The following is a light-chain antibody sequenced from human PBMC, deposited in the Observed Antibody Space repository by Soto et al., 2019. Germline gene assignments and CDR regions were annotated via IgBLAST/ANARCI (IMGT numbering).Light chain of an antibody. CDR2: DVN. J-gene: IGLJ1*01. CDR3: CSYTSSSTHV. CDR1: SSDVGGYNF. Sequence: QSALTQPASVSGSPGQSITISCTGTSSDVGGYNFVSWYQQHPGTVPKLMIFDVNRRPSGVSDRFSGSKSGNTASLTISGLQAEDEGDYYCCSYTSSSTHVFGSGTKLTVL. V-gene: IGLV2-14*03.